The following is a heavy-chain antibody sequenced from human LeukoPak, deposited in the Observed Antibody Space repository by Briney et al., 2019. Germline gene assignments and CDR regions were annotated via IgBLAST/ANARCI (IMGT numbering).Heavy chain of an antibody. CDR2: TKNRANSYTT. J-gene: IGHJ5*02. CDR3: AGTVTSPNNWFDP. V-gene: IGHV3-72*01. CDR1: GFTFNDHY. Sequence: PGGSLRLSCATSGFTFNDHYLGWVRQAPGKGLERVGRTKNRANSYTTEYAASVNDRFTISRDDSENSLRLQMNSLRAEDTAVYYCAGTVTSPNNWFDPWGQGTLVTVSS. D-gene: IGHD4-17*01.